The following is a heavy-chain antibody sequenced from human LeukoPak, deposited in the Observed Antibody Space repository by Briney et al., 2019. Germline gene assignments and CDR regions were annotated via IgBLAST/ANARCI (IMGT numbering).Heavy chain of an antibody. Sequence: GGSLRLSCAASGFPFSSYAMSWVRQSPGKGLEWVSAISGGNGNTYYAYYADSVMGRFTISRESSKETLFLQMNSLRAEDTAVYYCAKFYDILTGYFDYGARETLVTVSS. CDR1: GFPFSSYA. V-gene: IGHV3-23*01. CDR3: AKFYDILTGYFDY. CDR2: ISGGNGNTYYA. D-gene: IGHD3-9*01. J-gene: IGHJ4*02.